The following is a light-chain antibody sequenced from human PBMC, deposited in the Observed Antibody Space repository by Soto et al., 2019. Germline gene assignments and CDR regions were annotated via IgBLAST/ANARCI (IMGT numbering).Light chain of an antibody. CDR2: DTS. CDR3: QHYGTSMWT. J-gene: IGKJ1*01. CDR1: QRVSSSS. V-gene: IGKV3-20*01. Sequence: ELALAQSPGTLSLSPGGRATLSCRASQRVSSSSLSWHQQKPGQAPRLLIYDTSSRATDIPDRFSGSGSGKDYTLTTSRLEPEDFTVYYCQHYGTSMWTFGQGTKVDSK.